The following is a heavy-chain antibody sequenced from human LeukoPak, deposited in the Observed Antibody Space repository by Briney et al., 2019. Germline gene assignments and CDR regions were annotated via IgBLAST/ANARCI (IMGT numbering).Heavy chain of an antibody. CDR2: IYYSGST. Sequence: KASETLSLTCTVSGGSISSYYWSWIRQPPGKGLEWIGYIYYSGSTNYNPFLKSRVTISVDTSKNQFSLKLSSVTAADTAVYYCARLTSSGYYNYWGQGTLVTVSS. D-gene: IGHD3-22*01. J-gene: IGHJ4*02. CDR3: ARLTSSGYYNY. CDR1: GGSISSYY. V-gene: IGHV4-59*01.